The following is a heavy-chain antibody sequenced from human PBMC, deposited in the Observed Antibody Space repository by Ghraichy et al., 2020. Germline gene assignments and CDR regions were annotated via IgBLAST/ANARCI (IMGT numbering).Heavy chain of an antibody. CDR3: ARDPTISYYDSSGYVAFDI. CDR1: GFTFSSYG. D-gene: IGHD3-22*01. Sequence: GGSLRLSCAASGFTFSSYGMHWVRQAPGKGLEWVAVIWYDGSNKYYADSVKGRFTISRDNSKNTLYLQMNSLRAEDTAVYYCARDPTISYYDSSGYVAFDIWGQGTMVTVSS. CDR2: IWYDGSNK. J-gene: IGHJ3*02. V-gene: IGHV3-33*01.